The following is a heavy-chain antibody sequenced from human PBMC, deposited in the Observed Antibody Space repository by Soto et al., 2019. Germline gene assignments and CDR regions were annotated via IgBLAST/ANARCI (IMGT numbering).Heavy chain of an antibody. V-gene: IGHV1-69*13. CDR3: ARDVAVAGTNWFDP. D-gene: IGHD6-19*01. CDR1: GGTFSSYA. Sequence: SVKVSCKASGGTFSSYAISWVRQAPGQGLEWMGGIIPIFGTANYAQKFQGRVTITADESTSTAYMELRSLRSDDTAVYYCARDVAVAGTNWFDPWGQGTLVTVSS. CDR2: IIPIFGTA. J-gene: IGHJ5*02.